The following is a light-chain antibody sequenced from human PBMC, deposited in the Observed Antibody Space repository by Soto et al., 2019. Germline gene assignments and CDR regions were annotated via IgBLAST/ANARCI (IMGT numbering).Light chain of an antibody. J-gene: IGLJ2*01. Sequence: QSALTQPASVSGSPGQSITISCTGTNSDIGDYNYVSWYQQYPDTAPTLIIFEISSRLSGVSDRFSGSKSGNTASLIISGLQPEDEAHYYCSSFRSDNTLVFGGGTKLTVL. CDR2: EIS. CDR3: SSFRSDNTLV. V-gene: IGLV2-14*01. CDR1: NSDIGDYNY.